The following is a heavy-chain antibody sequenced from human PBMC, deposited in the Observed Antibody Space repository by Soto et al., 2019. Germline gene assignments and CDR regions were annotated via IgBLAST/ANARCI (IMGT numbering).Heavy chain of an antibody. D-gene: IGHD3-10*01. CDR1: GFTFGTTD. V-gene: IGHV3-23*01. CDR2: IDGSGGIT. J-gene: IGHJ5*02. Sequence: QLLQSGGGLVQPGGSLTLSCAASGFTFGTTDMSWVRQAPGEGLEWVSTIDGSGGITSYADSVKGRFTISRDNSRNTVYLQMNSLRGDDTALYYCVINSGWFNTWGQGALVTVSS. CDR3: VINSGWFNT.